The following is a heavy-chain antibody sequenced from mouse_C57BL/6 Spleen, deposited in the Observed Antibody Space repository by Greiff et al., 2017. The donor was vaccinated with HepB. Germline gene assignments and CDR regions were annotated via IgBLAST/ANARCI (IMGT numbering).Heavy chain of an antibody. D-gene: IGHD1-1*01. CDR3: ARKDYGSSRYYAMDY. CDR1: GYTFTDYY. J-gene: IGHJ4*01. CDR2: INPYNGGT. V-gene: IGHV1-19*01. Sequence: EVQLVESGPVLVKPGASVKMSCKASGYTFTDYYMNWVKQSHGKSLEWIGVINPYNGGTSYNQKFKGKATLTVDKSSSTAYMELNSLTSEDSAVYYCARKDYGSSRYYAMDYWGQGTSVTVSS.